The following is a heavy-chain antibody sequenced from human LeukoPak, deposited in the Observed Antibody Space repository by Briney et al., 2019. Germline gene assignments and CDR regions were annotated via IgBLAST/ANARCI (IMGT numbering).Heavy chain of an antibody. CDR1: GVSISSSSYY. V-gene: IGHV4-39*01. Sequence: SETLSLTCTVSGVSISSSSYYWGWIRQPPGTGLEWIGCIYYSGSTYYNPSLKSRVTISVDTSKNQFSLKLRSVTAADTAVYYCAIYREGTYGRAFDIWGQGTMVTVSS. CDR2: IYYSGST. CDR3: AIYREGTYGRAFDI. J-gene: IGHJ3*02. D-gene: IGHD2-15*01.